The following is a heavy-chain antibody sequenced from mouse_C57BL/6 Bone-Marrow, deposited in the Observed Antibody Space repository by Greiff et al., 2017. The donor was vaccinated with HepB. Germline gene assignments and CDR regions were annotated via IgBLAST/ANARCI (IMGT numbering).Heavy chain of an antibody. V-gene: IGHV2-4*01. Sequence: QVHVKQSGPGLVQPSQSLSITCTVSGFSLTSYGVHWVRQPPGKGLEWLGVIWSGGSTDYNAAFISRLSISKDNSKSQVFFKMNSLQADDTAIYYCAKYYYGSSGYFDVWGTGTTVTVSS. J-gene: IGHJ1*03. CDR1: GFSLTSYG. CDR2: IWSGGST. D-gene: IGHD1-1*01. CDR3: AKYYYGSSGYFDV.